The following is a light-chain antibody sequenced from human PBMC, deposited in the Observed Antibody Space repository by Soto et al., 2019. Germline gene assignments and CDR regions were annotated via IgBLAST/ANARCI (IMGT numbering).Light chain of an antibody. Sequence: EVVLTQSPVTLSLSPGQRATLSCRASQSISSNLAWYQQKPGQAPRLLISDASNRATGIPARFSGSGSGTDFTLTIRRLEPEDFAVYYCQQRSNWPPEWTFGQGTKVEIK. J-gene: IGKJ1*01. CDR3: QQRSNWPPEWT. CDR2: DAS. V-gene: IGKV3-11*01. CDR1: QSISSN.